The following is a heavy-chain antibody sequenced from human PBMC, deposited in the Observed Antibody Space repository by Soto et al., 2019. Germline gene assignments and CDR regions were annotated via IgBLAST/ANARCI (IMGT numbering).Heavy chain of an antibody. D-gene: IGHD6-19*01. CDR3: AKGPHTNVGWPYYFES. V-gene: IGHV3-48*02. CDR1: GFSLANYP. CDR2: SSPRGDTI. J-gene: IGHJ4*02. Sequence: WSLRLSCVASGFSLANYPMNWVRQTPGKGLEWISYSSPRGDTIYYADPVEGRFTISRDNARNSLSLHMSSLRDEDSALYYCAKGPHTNVGWPYYFESWGQGVPVTVSS.